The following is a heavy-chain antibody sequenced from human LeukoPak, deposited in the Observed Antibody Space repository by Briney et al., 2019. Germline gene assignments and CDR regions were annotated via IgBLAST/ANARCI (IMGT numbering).Heavy chain of an antibody. J-gene: IGHJ4*02. V-gene: IGHV1-2*04. CDR3: ARDRHYGSGSYYFDY. CDR1: GYTFTGYY. Sequence: ASVKVSCKTSGYTFTGYYMHWVRQAPGQGREWMGRINPNSGGTNYAQKFQGWVTMTRDTSISTAYMELNRLRSDDTAVYYCARDRHYGSGSYYFDYWGQGTLVTVSS. CDR2: INPNSGGT. D-gene: IGHD3-10*01.